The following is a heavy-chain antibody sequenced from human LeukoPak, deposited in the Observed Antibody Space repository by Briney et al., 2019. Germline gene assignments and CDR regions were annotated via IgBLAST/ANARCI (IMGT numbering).Heavy chain of an antibody. CDR2: IKSKTDGGTT. D-gene: IGHD3-10*01. CDR3: TTKLLWFGRGADY. V-gene: IGHV3-15*01. CDR1: GFTFTNAW. Sequence: GGSLRLSCAASGFTFTNAWMSWVRQAPGKGLEWVGRIKSKTDGGTTDYAAPVKGRFTISRDDSKNTLYLQMNSLKTEGTAVYYCTTKLLWFGRGADYWGQGTLVTVSS. J-gene: IGHJ4*02.